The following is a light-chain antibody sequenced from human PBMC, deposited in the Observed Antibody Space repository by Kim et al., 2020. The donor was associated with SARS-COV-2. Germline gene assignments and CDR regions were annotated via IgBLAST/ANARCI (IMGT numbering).Light chain of an antibody. Sequence: SVSPGQTASITCSGDKLGDKYACWYQQKPGQSPVLVIYQDTKRPSGIPERFSGSNSGNTATLTSSETQAMDEADYYCQAWDSSTVVFGGGTQLTVL. CDR3: QAWDSSTVV. CDR1: KLGDKY. CDR2: QDT. J-gene: IGLJ2*01. V-gene: IGLV3-1*01.